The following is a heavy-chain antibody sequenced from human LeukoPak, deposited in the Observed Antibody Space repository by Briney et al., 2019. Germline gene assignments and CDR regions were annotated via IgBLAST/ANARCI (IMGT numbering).Heavy chain of an antibody. CDR1: GGSISSYY. CDR3: ARERDYYYGMDV. CDR2: IYYSGST. V-gene: IGHV4-59*01. J-gene: IGHJ6*02. Sequence: PSETLSLTCSVSGGSISSYYWIWIRQPPGKGLEWIGYIYYSGSTNYNSSLKSRVTISVDTSKNQFSLKLNSVAAADTAVYYCARERDYYYGMDVWGQGTTVTVSS.